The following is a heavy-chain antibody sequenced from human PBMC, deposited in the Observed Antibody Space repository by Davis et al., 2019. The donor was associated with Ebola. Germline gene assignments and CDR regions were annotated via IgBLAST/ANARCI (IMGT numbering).Heavy chain of an antibody. V-gene: IGHV3-30*19. CDR1: GFSFSTFG. CDR3: ARIRWYYFDY. Sequence: GESLKISCAASGFSFSTFGMHWVRQAPGKGLEWVAGIWFDGSNKYYADSVKGRFTISRDNSKNTLYLQMNSPRPEDTAVYFCARIRWYYFDYWGQGTLVTVSS. CDR2: IWFDGSNK. D-gene: IGHD3-16*02. J-gene: IGHJ4*02.